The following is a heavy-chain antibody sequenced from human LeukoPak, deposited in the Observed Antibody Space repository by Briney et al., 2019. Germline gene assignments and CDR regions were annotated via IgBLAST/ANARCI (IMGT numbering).Heavy chain of an antibody. D-gene: IGHD3-3*01. CDR3: ARGRVRSFGVVIPFFDY. CDR1: GGFYSGYF. CDR2: INHSGST. Sequence: SETLSLTRAVYGGFYSGYFWSWLRQPRWRGLEWIGEINHSGSTNYNPSLKSRVTISVDTSKNQFSLKLSSVTAADTAVYYCARGRVRSFGVVIPFFDYWGQGTLVTVSS. V-gene: IGHV4-34*01. J-gene: IGHJ4*02.